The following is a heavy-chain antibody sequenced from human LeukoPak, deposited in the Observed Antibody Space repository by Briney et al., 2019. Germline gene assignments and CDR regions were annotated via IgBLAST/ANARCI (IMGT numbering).Heavy chain of an antibody. D-gene: IGHD6-19*01. Sequence: ASETLSLTCAVYGGSFSGYYWSWIPQPPRKGLEWIGEINHSGSTDYNPSLKSRVTISVDTSKNQFSLKLSSVTAADTAVYYCARQGIAVAGRNFQHWGQGTLVTVSS. CDR2: INHSGST. CDR3: ARQGIAVAGRNFQH. V-gene: IGHV4-34*01. J-gene: IGHJ1*01. CDR1: GGSFSGYY.